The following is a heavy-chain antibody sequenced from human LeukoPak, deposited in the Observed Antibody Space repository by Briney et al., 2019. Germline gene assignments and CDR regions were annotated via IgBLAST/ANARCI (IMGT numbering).Heavy chain of an antibody. CDR2: ISFDGSNK. Sequence: PGGSLRLSCAASGFTFSSYGIHWVRRAPGKGLEWVAVISFDGSNKKYADSVKGRFTISRDNSKNTLYLQMNSLRGEDTAVYYCAKDKGASYSSSPIDPWGQGTLVTVSS. J-gene: IGHJ5*02. CDR3: AKDKGASYSSSPIDP. CDR1: GFTFSSYG. D-gene: IGHD6-6*01. V-gene: IGHV3-30*18.